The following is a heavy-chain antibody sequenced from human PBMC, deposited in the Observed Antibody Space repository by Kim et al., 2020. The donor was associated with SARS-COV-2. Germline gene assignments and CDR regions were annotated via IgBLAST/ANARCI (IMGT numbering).Heavy chain of an antibody. Sequence: TYSNPSLKSRVTISVDTSKNQFSLKLSSVTAADTAVYYCARVVDIGLGDYWGQGTLVTVSS. CDR3: ARVVDIGLGDY. CDR2: T. V-gene: IGHV4-39*01. D-gene: IGHD5-12*01. J-gene: IGHJ4*02.